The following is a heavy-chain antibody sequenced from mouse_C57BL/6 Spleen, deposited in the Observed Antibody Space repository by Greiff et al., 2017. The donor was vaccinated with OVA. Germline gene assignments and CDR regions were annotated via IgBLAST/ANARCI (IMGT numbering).Heavy chain of an antibody. CDR3: ARSKGNYYAWFAY. CDR1: GFTITDYY. D-gene: IGHD2-1*01. Sequence: EVKLVESGAELVKPGASVKLSCTASGFTITDYYMHWVKQRTEQGLEWIGKIDPADGETKYAPKFQGKATITADTSSSTAYLQLSSLTSEDTADYYCARSKGNYYAWFAYWGQGTLVTVSA. J-gene: IGHJ3*01. V-gene: IGHV14-2*01. CDR2: IDPADGET.